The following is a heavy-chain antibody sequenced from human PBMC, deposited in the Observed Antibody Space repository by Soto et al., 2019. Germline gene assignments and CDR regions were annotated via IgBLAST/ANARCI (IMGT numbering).Heavy chain of an antibody. J-gene: IGHJ6*02. CDR2: INPNSGGT. CDR3: ARDTPRIAARLAPRTGMDV. CDR1: GYTFTGYY. D-gene: IGHD6-6*01. Sequence: ASVKVSCKASGYTFTGYYMHWVRQAPGQGPEWMGWINPNSGGTNYAQKFQGRVTMTRDTSISTAYMELSRLRSDDTAVYYCARDTPRIAARLAPRTGMDVWGQGTTVTVSS. V-gene: IGHV1-2*02.